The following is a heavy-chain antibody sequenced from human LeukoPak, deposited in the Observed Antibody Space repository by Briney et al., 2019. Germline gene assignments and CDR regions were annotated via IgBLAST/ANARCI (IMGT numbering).Heavy chain of an antibody. V-gene: IGHV4-4*07. CDR2: IYTSGST. CDR1: GGSISGYY. J-gene: IGHJ3*02. D-gene: IGHD1-7*01. Sequence: SETLSLTCTVSGGSISGYYWSWIRQPAGKGLEWIGRIYTSGSTHYNPSLKSRVTMSVDTSKNQFSLKLSSVTAADTAVYYCARLITGTTTSFDIWGQGTMVTVSS. CDR3: ARLITGTTTSFDI.